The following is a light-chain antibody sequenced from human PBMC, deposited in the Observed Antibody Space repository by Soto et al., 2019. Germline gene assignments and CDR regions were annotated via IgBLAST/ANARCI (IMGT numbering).Light chain of an antibody. CDR2: ETR. CDR3: SSYTNINTRACV. J-gene: IGLJ1*01. V-gene: IGLV2-14*02. CDR1: SSAVGSHNL. Sequence: QSALTQPASVSGSPGQSITISCTETSSAVGSHNLVSWYQQHPGKAPKFLIFETRKRPSGVSNRFSGSKSGNTASLTISGLQAEDEAEYYCSSYTNINTRACVFGTGTKLTVL.